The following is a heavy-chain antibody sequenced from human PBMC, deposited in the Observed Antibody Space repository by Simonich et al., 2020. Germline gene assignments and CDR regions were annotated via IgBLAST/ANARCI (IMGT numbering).Heavy chain of an antibody. Sequence: EVQLVESGGGLVQPGGSLRLSCAASGFTFSTFGWSGVRRAPGKGLEWVANIKQDGSGKYYVDSVKGRFTISRDNAKNSLYLQMNSLRAEDTAVYYCARDGLGTAYYYYMDVWGKGTTVTVSS. CDR2: IKQDGSGK. J-gene: IGHJ6*03. V-gene: IGHV3-7*01. CDR3: ARDGLGTAYYYYMDV. CDR1: GFTFSTFG. D-gene: IGHD7-27*01.